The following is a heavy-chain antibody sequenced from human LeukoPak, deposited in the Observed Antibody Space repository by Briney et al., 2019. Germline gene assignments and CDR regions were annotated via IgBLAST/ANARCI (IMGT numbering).Heavy chain of an antibody. CDR1: GFTFSTNA. J-gene: IGHJ6*02. CDR2: ISYDGTKK. CDR3: AKDQGTAMVYYYYYGMDV. Sequence: GGSLRLSCAASGFTFSTNAMHWVRQAPGKGLEWVAIISYDGTKKYYADSVKGRFTISRDNSKNTLYLQMNSLRAEDTAVYYCAKDQGTAMVYYYYYGMDVWGQGTTVTVSS. V-gene: IGHV3-30*04. D-gene: IGHD5-18*01.